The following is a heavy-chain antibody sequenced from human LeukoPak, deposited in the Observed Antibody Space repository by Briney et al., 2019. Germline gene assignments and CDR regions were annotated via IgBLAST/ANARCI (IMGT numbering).Heavy chain of an antibody. V-gene: IGHV4-38-2*01. CDR3: ARVTRNSGWFFVY. Sequence: SETLSLTCDVSGYSISGGYFWGWIRQPPGMGLEWIGSTAHRGSTYYNPSLKGRVSISIDGSKNQFSLSLTSVTAADTAIYYCARVTRNSGWFFVYWGQGTLATVSS. CDR2: TAHRGST. J-gene: IGHJ4*02. D-gene: IGHD6-19*01. CDR1: GYSISGGYF.